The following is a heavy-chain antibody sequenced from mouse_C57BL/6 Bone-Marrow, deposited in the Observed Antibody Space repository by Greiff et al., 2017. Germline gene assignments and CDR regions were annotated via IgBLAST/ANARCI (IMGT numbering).Heavy chain of an antibody. Sequence: QVQLQQSGAELVRPGSSVKLSCKASGYTFTSYWMHWVKQRPVQGLEWIGNIYPSDSETHYNQKFKDKATLTVDKASSTAYMTHRSLTSEDSAVYYCASYRGDCYFDYWGQGTTLTVSS. D-gene: IGHD2-14*01. CDR3: ASYRGDCYFDY. CDR2: IYPSDSET. J-gene: IGHJ2*01. CDR1: GYTFTSYW. V-gene: IGHV1-52*01.